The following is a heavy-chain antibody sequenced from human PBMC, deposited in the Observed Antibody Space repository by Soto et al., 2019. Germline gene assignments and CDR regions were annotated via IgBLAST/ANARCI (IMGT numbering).Heavy chain of an antibody. CDR2: IYHSGST. CDR3: ARAGPSGVTGEGFGP. D-gene: IGHD2-21*02. Sequence: LSLTCAVSGGSISSSNWWSWVRQSPGKGLEWIGEIYHSGSTNYNPSLKSRVTISVDKSKNQFSLKLSSVTAADTAVYYCARAGPSGVTGEGFGPWGQGTLVTVSS. V-gene: IGHV4-4*02. J-gene: IGHJ5*02. CDR1: GGSISSSNW.